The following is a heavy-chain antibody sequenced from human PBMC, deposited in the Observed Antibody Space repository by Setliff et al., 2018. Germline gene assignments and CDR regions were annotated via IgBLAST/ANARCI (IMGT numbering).Heavy chain of an antibody. CDR3: ARVVGSGGNGGHWYFDL. D-gene: IGHD2-15*01. Sequence: ASVKVSCKASGYTFTSYGIGWVRQAPGQGLEWMGWISAYNGNTNYAQKLQGRVTMTTDTSTSTAYMELRSLRSDDTAVYYCARVVGSGGNGGHWYFDLWGRGTLVTV. CDR1: GYTFTSYG. CDR2: ISAYNGNT. J-gene: IGHJ2*01. V-gene: IGHV1-18*01.